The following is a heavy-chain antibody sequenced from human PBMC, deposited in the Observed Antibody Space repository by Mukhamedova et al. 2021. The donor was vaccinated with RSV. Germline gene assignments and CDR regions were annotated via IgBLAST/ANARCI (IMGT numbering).Heavy chain of an antibody. D-gene: IGHD6-19*01. J-gene: IGHJ4*02. Sequence: WMGRIDPSDSYTNYSPSFQGHVTISADKSISTAYLQWSSLKASATAMYYCASQIAVAGTSVDYWGQGTLVTVSS. V-gene: IGHV5-10-1*01. CDR3: ASQIAVAGTSVDY. CDR2: IDPSDSYT.